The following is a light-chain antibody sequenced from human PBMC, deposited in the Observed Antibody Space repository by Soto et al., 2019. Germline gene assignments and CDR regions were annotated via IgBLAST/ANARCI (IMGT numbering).Light chain of an antibody. Sequence: EIVLTQSPGTLSLSPGERATLSCRSSQSVSSGYLAWYQQKPGQAPRLLIFRAFNRATGIPDRFSGSESGTDFTLTISRLEPEDFAVYYCQQYVASPPSWTFGHGTNVEIK. CDR1: QSVSSGY. V-gene: IGKV3-20*01. CDR2: RAF. CDR3: QQYVASPPSWT. J-gene: IGKJ1*01.